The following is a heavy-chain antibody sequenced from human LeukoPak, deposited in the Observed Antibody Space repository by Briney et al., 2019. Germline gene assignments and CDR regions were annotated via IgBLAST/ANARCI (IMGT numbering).Heavy chain of an antibody. CDR3: ARGITIWRNWFDP. CDR2: INHSGST. Sequence: PSETLSLTCAVYGGSFSGYYWSWIRQPPGKGLEWIGEINHSGSTNYNPSLKSRVTISVDTSKNQFSLKLSSVTAADTAVYYCARGITIWRNWFDPWGQGTLVTVSS. D-gene: IGHD3-9*01. V-gene: IGHV4-34*01. J-gene: IGHJ5*02. CDR1: GGSFSGYY.